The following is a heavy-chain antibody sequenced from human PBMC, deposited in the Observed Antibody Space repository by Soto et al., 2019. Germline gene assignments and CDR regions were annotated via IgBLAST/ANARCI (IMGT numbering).Heavy chain of an antibody. D-gene: IGHD2-21*01. Sequence: SETLSLTCAVSGCSISSGGYSWSWIRQPPGKGLEWIGYIYHSGSTYYNPSLKSRVTISVDRSKNQFSLKLSSVTAADTAVYYCARIPSPWGQGTLVSAPQ. V-gene: IGHV4-30-2*01. CDR1: GCSISSGGYS. CDR2: IYHSGST. J-gene: IGHJ5*02. CDR3: ARIPSP.